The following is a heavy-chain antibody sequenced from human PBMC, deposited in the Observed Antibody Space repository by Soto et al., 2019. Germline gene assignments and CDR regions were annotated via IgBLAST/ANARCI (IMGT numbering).Heavy chain of an antibody. D-gene: IGHD2-21*02. J-gene: IGHJ4*02. CDR1: GFTFSSYW. V-gene: IGHV3-74*01. CDR3: ARPRPYCGGDCPDS. Sequence: DVQLVESGGGLVQPGGSLRLSCAASGFTFSSYWVHWVRQAPGKGLVWVSRINSDGSSTSYADSVKGRFTISRDNGKNTLYLQMNSLRAEDTAVYYCARPRPYCGGDCPDSWGQGTLVTVSS. CDR2: INSDGSST.